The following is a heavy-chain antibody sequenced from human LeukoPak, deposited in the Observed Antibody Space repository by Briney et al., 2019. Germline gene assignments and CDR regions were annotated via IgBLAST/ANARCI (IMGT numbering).Heavy chain of an antibody. CDR1: GGSISSYY. D-gene: IGHD3-22*01. J-gene: IGHJ4*02. CDR2: IYYSGST. Sequence: SETLSLTCTVSGGSISSYYWSWIRQPPGKGLEWIGYIYYSGSTNYNPSLKSRVTIPVDRSKNQFSLKLSSVTAADTAVYYCARDRGDSSGYPYWGQGTLITVSS. CDR3: ARDRGDSSGYPY. V-gene: IGHV4-59*12.